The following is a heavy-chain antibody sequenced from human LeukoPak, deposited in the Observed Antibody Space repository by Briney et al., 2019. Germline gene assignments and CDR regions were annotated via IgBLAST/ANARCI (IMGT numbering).Heavy chain of an antibody. V-gene: IGHV3-30-3*01. D-gene: IGHD6-13*01. Sequence: GGSLRLSCAASGFTFSTYWMSWVRQAPGKGLEWVAVISYDGSNKYYADSVKGRFTISRDNSKNTLYLQMNSLRAEDTAVYYCARDGLGSSWYSPYYFDYWGQGTLVTVSS. CDR2: ISYDGSNK. CDR1: GFTFSTYW. CDR3: ARDGLGSSWYSPYYFDY. J-gene: IGHJ4*02.